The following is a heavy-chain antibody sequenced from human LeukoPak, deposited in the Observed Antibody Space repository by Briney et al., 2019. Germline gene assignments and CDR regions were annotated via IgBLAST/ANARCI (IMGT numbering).Heavy chain of an antibody. V-gene: IGHV1-69*04. CDR3: ASSSAGTPYYYGMDV. CDR2: IIPILGIA. CDR1: GGTFSSYA. D-gene: IGHD6-19*01. J-gene: IGHJ6*02. Sequence: GASVKVSCKASGGTFSSYAISWVRQAPGQGLEWMGRIIPILGIANYAQKFQGRVTITAGKSTSTAYMELGSLRSEDTAVYYCASSSAGTPYYYGMDVWGQGTTVTVSS.